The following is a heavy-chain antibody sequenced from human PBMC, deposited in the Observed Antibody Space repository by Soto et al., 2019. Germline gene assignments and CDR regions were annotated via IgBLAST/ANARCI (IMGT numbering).Heavy chain of an antibody. CDR3: ARSEGSAGWFDL. Sequence: SETLSLTCVVSGYSITTGDYWGWFRQHPGKGFEWFGSIPYSGTTFYSSSPKSRVTISKDASKNLFSLKVKSMIAEDTAVYYCARSEGSAGWFDLWGQGILVTVSS. CDR2: IPYSGTT. CDR1: GYSITTGDY. J-gene: IGHJ5*02. D-gene: IGHD2-15*01. V-gene: IGHV4-38-2*01.